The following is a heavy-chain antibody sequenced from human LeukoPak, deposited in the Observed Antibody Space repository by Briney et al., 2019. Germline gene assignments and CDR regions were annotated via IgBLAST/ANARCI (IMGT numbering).Heavy chain of an antibody. CDR2: ISASGDVT. V-gene: IGHV3-23*01. D-gene: IGHD1-1*01. J-gene: IGHJ3*02. CDR3: AKSLFTSATGTGRAFHI. CDR1: GFTFSSYW. Sequence: GGSLRLSCAASGFTFSSYWMSWVRQAPGRGLEWVSAISASGDVTFYADSLRGRFTISRDNSKSTLYLQMNGLRAEGTAIFYCAKSLFTSATGTGRAFHIWGQGTRVTVSS.